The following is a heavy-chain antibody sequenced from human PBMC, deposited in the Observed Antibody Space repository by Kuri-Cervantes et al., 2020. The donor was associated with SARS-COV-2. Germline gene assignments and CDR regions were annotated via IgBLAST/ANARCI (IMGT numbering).Heavy chain of an antibody. CDR2: ITGGGGNT. CDR1: GFTFSNYA. V-gene: IGHV3-23*01. D-gene: IGHD3-9*01. J-gene: IGHJ4*02. CDR3: ARDLVLRYFDWTISGAFDY. Sequence: GESLKISCAASGFTFSNYAMTWVRQAPGKGLDWVSTITGGGGNTYYADSVRGRLTISRDNSKNTLYLQMNSLRAEDTAVYYCARDLVLRYFDWTISGAFDYWGQGTLVTVSS.